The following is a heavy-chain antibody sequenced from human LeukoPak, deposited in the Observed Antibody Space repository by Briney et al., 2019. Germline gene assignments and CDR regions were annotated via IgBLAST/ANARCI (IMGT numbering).Heavy chain of an antibody. Sequence: GASVKVSCNTSGYTFASYFIHWVRQAPGQGPEWMGIINPSGGSAGYAQNFQGRVTMTRDTSTSTVYMELSSLRSEDTAVYYCARGMVRGVIRGSFDYWGQGTPVTVSS. J-gene: IGHJ4*02. V-gene: IGHV1-46*01. D-gene: IGHD3-10*01. CDR2: INPSGGSA. CDR1: GYTFASYF. CDR3: ARGMVRGVIRGSFDY.